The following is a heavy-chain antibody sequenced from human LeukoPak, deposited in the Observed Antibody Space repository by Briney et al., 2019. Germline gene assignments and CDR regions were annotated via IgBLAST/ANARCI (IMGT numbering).Heavy chain of an antibody. CDR1: GFTFSSYE. CDR3: ARGGTLEYFQH. CDR2: ISSSGSSI. J-gene: IGHJ1*01. V-gene: IGHV3-48*03. Sequence: GGSLRLSCAASGFTFSSYEMNWVRQAPGKGLEWVSYISSSGSSIYYADSVKGRFTISRDNAKNSLYLQMNSLRAEDTAVYYCARGGTLEYFQHWGQGTLVTGSP.